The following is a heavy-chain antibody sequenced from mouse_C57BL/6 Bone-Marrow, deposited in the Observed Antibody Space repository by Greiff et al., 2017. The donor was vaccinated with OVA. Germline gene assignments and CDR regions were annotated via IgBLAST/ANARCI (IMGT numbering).Heavy chain of an antibody. CDR3: ARDLLWYLFDY. CDR2: ISDGGSYT. Sequence: EVQLQESGGGLVKPGGSLKLSCAASGFTFSSYAMSWVRQTPEKRLEWVATISDGGSYTYYPDNVKGRFTISRDNAKNNLYLQMSHLKSEDTAMYYCARDLLWYLFDYWGQGTTLTVSS. D-gene: IGHD2-1*01. CDR1: GFTFSSYA. V-gene: IGHV5-4*01. J-gene: IGHJ2*01.